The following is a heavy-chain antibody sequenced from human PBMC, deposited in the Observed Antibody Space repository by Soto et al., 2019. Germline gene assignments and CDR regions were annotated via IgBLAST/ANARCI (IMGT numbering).Heavy chain of an antibody. Sequence: PSETLSLTCAVYGGSFSGYYWSWIRQPPGKGLEWIGEINHSGSTNYNPSLKSRVTISVDTSKNQFSLKLSSVTAADTAVYYCARDPQLLEWLDYYYYGMDVWGQGTTVTVSS. CDR1: GGSFSGYY. CDR2: INHSGST. D-gene: IGHD3-3*01. J-gene: IGHJ6*02. CDR3: ARDPQLLEWLDYYYYGMDV. V-gene: IGHV4-34*01.